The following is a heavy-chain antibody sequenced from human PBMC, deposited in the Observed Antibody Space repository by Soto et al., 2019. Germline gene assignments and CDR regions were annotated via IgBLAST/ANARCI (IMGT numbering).Heavy chain of an antibody. CDR3: ARGWIQSYYYYYGMDV. V-gene: IGHV1-46*01. Sequence: RASVKVSCKASGYTFTSYYMHWVRQAPGQGLEWMGIINPSGGSRSYAQKFQGRVTMTRDTSTSTVYMELSSLRSEDTAVYYCARGWIQSYYYYYGMDVWGQGTTVTVSS. J-gene: IGHJ6*02. CDR1: GYTFTSYY. D-gene: IGHD5-18*01. CDR2: INPSGGSR.